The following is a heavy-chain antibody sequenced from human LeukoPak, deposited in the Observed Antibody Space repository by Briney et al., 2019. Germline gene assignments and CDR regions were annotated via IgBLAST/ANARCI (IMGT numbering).Heavy chain of an antibody. CDR1: GGTFSSYA. CDR2: IIPIFGTA. V-gene: IGHV1-69*13. CDR3: ARALTTVVPMDV. J-gene: IGHJ6*02. D-gene: IGHD4-23*01. Sequence: GASVNVSCKASGGTFSSYAISWVRQAPGQGLEWMGGIIPIFGTANYAQKFQGRVTITADESTSTAYMELSSLRPEDTAVYYCARALTTVVPMDVWGQGTTVTVSS.